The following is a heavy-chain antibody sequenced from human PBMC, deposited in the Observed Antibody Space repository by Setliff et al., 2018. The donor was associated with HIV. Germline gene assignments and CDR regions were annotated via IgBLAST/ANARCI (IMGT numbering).Heavy chain of an antibody. J-gene: IGHJ4*02. Sequence: SETLSLTCTVSGGSISSYYWSWIRQPPGKGLEWIGYIYTSGSTDYNPSLKSRVTISVDTSKNPFSLKLSSVTAADTAVYYCARGLSFYDPGGFDYWGQGTLVTVSS. CDR1: GGSISSYY. CDR2: IYTSGST. V-gene: IGHV4-4*09. CDR3: ARGLSFYDPGGFDY. D-gene: IGHD3-22*01.